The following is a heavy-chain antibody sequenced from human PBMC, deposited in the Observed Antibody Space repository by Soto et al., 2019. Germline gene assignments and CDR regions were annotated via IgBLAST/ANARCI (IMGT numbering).Heavy chain of an antibody. V-gene: IGHV1-69*06. CDR3: ARDGCSGGSCYSYYFDY. CDR1: GGTFSSYA. J-gene: IGHJ4*02. D-gene: IGHD2-15*01. CDR2: IIPIFGTA. Sequence: QVQLVQSGAEVKKPGSSVKVSCKASGGTFSSYAISWVRQAPGQGLEWMGGIIPIFGTANYAQKFQGRVAITADKSTSTAYMELRSLRSEDTAVYYCARDGCSGGSCYSYYFDYWGQGTLVTVSS.